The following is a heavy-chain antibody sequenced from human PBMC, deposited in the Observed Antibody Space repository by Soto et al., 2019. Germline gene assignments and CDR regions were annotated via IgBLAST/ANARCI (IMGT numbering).Heavy chain of an antibody. CDR2: IYHSGST. CDR1: GGSVNTAGYS. Sequence: QLQLQESGSGLVKPSQTLSLSCAVSGGSVNTAGYSWSWIRQPPGKGLEWIGYIYHSGSTYYNPSLKRRVTISLDRSNNHFSLQLTSVTAADTAVYYCARVPIYYDSSGYYPYGTFDIWGQGTMVSVSS. CDR3: ARVPIYYDSSGYYPYGTFDI. J-gene: IGHJ3*02. D-gene: IGHD3-22*01. V-gene: IGHV4-30-2*01.